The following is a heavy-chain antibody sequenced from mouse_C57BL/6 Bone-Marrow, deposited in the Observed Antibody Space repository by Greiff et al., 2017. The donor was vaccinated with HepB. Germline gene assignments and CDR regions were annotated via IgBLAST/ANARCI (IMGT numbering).Heavy chain of an antibody. J-gene: IGHJ2*01. V-gene: IGHV1-54*01. CDR1: GYAFTNYL. Sequence: QVQLQQSGAELVRPGTSVKVSCKASGYAFTNYLIEWVKQRPGQGLEWIGVINPGSGGTNYNEKFKGKATLTADKSSSTAYMQLSSLTSEDSAVYFWARELYFDYWGQGTTLTVSS. CDR2: INPGSGGT. CDR3: ARELYFDY.